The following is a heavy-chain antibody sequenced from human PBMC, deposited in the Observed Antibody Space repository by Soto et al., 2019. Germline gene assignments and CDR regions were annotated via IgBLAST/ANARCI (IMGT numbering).Heavy chain of an antibody. J-gene: IGHJ4*02. CDR3: TSLGYTSGYFINY. D-gene: IGHD5-18*01. CDR2: IRSKANSYAT. CDR1: VVTFSGSA. Sequence: WWSLRLSCSASVVTFSGSAMHWLRQASGKGREWVGRIRSKANSYATAYAASVKGRFTISRDDSKNTAYLQMNSLKTEDPAAYYSTSLGYTSGYFINYWRQGTLVTVSS. V-gene: IGHV3-73*01.